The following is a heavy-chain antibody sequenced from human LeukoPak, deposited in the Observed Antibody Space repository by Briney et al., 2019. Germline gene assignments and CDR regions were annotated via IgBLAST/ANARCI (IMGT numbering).Heavy chain of an antibody. CDR3: AKDATYYYDSGNYYYMDV. Sequence: GGSLRLSCSASGFTFSSYGMHWVRQAPGKGLVWVTFIRYSGSNKYYADSVKGRFTISRDNSKNTLYLQMNSLRAEDTAVYYCAKDATYYYDSGNYYYMDVWGKGTTVTVSS. D-gene: IGHD3-10*01. V-gene: IGHV3-30*02. CDR2: IRYSGSNK. J-gene: IGHJ6*03. CDR1: GFTFSSYG.